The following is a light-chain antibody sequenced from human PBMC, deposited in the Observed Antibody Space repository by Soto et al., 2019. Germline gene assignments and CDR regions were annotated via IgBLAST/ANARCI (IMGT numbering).Light chain of an antibody. CDR3: QQFGDSPPALT. Sequence: ESMLTQSPGTLSLSPGDRATLSCRASRSVSSRYITWYQQKPGQAPRLLIYGASIRATGIPDRLSGSGSGTDVTLTIRRLEAEDFAVYYCQQFGDSPPALTFGQGTKLEI. CDR1: RSVSSRY. J-gene: IGKJ2*01. V-gene: IGKV3-20*01. CDR2: GAS.